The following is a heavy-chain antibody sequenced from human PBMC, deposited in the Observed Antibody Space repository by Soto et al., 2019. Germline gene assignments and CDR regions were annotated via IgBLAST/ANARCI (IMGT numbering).Heavy chain of an antibody. CDR1: GFTFSSYA. CDR3: AKDRYCSGGSCPNWFDP. V-gene: IGHV3-23*01. Sequence: GGSLRLSCAASGFTFSSYAMSWVRQAPGKGLEWVSAISGSGGSTYYADSVKGRFTVSRDNSKNTLYLQMNSLRAEDTAVYYCAKDRYCSGGSCPNWFDPWGQGTLVTVSS. J-gene: IGHJ5*02. D-gene: IGHD2-15*01. CDR2: ISGSGGST.